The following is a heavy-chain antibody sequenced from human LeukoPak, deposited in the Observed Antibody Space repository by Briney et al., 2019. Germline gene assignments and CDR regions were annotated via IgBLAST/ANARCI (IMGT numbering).Heavy chain of an antibody. V-gene: IGHV3-11*04. CDR1: GFIFNDYF. CDR2: ITNNGRKT. CDR3: ARGGLRYFDGYFDY. Sequence: GGSLRLSCTASGFIFNDYFMGWIRQTPGKGLEWVSYITNNGRKTYYADSMKGRFTISRDNAKNSLYLQMNSLRAEDTALYYCARGGLRYFDGYFDYWGQGTLVTVSS. J-gene: IGHJ4*02. D-gene: IGHD3-9*01.